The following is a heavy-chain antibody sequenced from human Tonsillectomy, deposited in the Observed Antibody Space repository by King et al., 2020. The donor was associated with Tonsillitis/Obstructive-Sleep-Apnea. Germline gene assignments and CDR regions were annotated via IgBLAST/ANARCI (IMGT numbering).Heavy chain of an antibody. CDR3: ARDNRQLTTGDY. J-gene: IGHJ4*02. Sequence: VQLVESGAEVKKPGASVKVSCKASGYTFSSYDITWVRQAPGQGLEWMGWISAYNGNTNYAQKPQGRVTMTTDTSTSTAYMELRSLRSDDTAVFYCARDNRQLTTGDYWRQGTLVTVSS. V-gene: IGHV1-18*01. CDR2: ISAYNGNT. CDR1: GYTFSSYD. D-gene: IGHD1/OR15-1a*01.